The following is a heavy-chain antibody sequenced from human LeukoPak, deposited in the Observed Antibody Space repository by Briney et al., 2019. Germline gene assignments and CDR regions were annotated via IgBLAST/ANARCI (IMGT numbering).Heavy chain of an antibody. Sequence: GGSLRLSCAASGFTFTTYSMNWVRQAPGKGLEWVSSISSTSSYIYYADSVKGRFTISGDNAKNSLYLQMNSLRAEDTAVYYCASGSGDSSGYYRSDYWGQGTLVTVSS. D-gene: IGHD3-22*01. CDR2: ISSTSSYI. J-gene: IGHJ4*02. CDR3: ASGSGDSSGYYRSDY. CDR1: GFTFTTYS. V-gene: IGHV3-21*04.